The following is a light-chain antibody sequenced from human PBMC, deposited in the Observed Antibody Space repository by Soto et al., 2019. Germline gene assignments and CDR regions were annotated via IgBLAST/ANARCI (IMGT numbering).Light chain of an antibody. CDR3: QQRASWPPFT. V-gene: IGKV3-11*01. J-gene: IGKJ2*01. CDR2: DAS. CDR1: QDISNF. Sequence: EIVLAQSPATLSLSPGERATLSCMASQDISNFLAWYQQRPGQAPRLLIYDASNRANGIPARFSGSGSETDFTLTIVGLEPEDFAIYYCQQRASWPPFTFGQGTKLEV.